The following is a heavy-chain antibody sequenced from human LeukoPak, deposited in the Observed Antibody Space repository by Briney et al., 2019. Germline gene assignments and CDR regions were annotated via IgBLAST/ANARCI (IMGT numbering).Heavy chain of an antibody. CDR1: GASINTYY. CDR3: ARVLRPMASQYYFDY. J-gene: IGHJ4*02. D-gene: IGHD3-10*01. CDR2: IYYSGTT. V-gene: IGHV4-59*01. Sequence: PSETLSLTCAVSGASINTYYWSWIRQPPGKGLEWIGYIYYSGTTSYNPSLKTRVTISIDTSKNQFSLKLSSVTAADTAVYYCARVLRPMASQYYFDYWGQGTLVTVSS.